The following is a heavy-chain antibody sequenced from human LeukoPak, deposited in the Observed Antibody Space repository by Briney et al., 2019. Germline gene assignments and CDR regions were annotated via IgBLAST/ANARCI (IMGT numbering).Heavy chain of an antibody. CDR3: DKSPLGDLVLMGYASPFDY. J-gene: IGHJ4*02. D-gene: IGHD2-8*01. CDR1: VCSFCLSV. Sequence: GGSLRLSCADSVCSFCLSVVHCVRQAPGKGLEWVAFIWFDGSNKHYADSVKGRFTISRHNSKNTLYLQMNTLRVEDTAMYSCDKSPLGDLVLMGYASPFDYWGQGTLVTVSS. V-gene: IGHV3-30*02. CDR2: IWFDGSNK.